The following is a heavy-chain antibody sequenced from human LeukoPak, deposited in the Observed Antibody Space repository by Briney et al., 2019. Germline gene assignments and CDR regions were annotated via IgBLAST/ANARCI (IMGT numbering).Heavy chain of an antibody. CDR3: ALTGVDDSSGYYYYFDY. V-gene: IGHV4-39*01. CDR1: GGSISSSSYY. J-gene: IGHJ4*02. CDR2: IYYSRST. D-gene: IGHD3-22*01. Sequence: PSETLSLTCTVSGGSISSSSYYWGWIRQPPGKGLEWIGSIYYSRSTYYNPSLKSRVTIPVDTSKNQFSLKLSSVTAADTAVYYCALTGVDDSSGYYYYFDYWGQGTLVTVSS.